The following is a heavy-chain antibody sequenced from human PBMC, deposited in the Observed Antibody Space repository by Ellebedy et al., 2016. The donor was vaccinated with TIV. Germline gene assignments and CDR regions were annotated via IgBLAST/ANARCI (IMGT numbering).Heavy chain of an antibody. Sequence: GESLKISCAASGFTFSTYAMHWVRQAPGKGLEWVAVTSFDGRHYYYADSVKGRFTISRDNSKNTLYLQMNSLRAEDTAVYYCATDAGTGTTPPHYFDYWGQGTPVTVSS. CDR1: GFTFSTYA. CDR2: TSFDGRHY. V-gene: IGHV3-30*04. CDR3: ATDAGTGTTPPHYFDY. J-gene: IGHJ4*02. D-gene: IGHD1-1*01.